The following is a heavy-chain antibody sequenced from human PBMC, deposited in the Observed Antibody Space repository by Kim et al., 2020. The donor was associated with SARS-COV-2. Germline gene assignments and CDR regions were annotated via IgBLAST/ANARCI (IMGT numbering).Heavy chain of an antibody. V-gene: IGHV3-13*01. J-gene: IGHJ4*02. Sequence: EKDRLTISRENAKNSLYLQMNRLRAGDTAVYYCARGYCSGGSCSYYYFDYWGQGTLVTVSS. CDR3: ARGYCSGGSCSYYYFDY. D-gene: IGHD2-15*01.